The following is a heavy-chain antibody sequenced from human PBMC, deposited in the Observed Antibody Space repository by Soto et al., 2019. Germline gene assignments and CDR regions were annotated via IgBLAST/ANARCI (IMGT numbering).Heavy chain of an antibody. CDR2: INSDGSST. J-gene: IGHJ6*02. V-gene: IGHV3-74*01. CDR1: GSTFSNDW. Sequence: PGGSLRLSCAVSGSTFSNDWMHWVRQAPGKGLVWVSHINSDGSSTNYADFVKGRFTIARDNAKNTVYLQMNSLRAEDTAVYYCARDRSYSLDVWGQGTTVPVSS. CDR3: ARDRSYSLDV.